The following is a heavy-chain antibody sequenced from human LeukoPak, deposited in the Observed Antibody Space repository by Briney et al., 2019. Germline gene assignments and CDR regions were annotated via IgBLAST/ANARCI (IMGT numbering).Heavy chain of an antibody. CDR2: ISSSSSTI. CDR3: ARGQGDYAFDY. D-gene: IGHD4-17*01. Sequence: GRSLRLSCAASGFTFSSYAMHWVRQAPGKGLEWVSYISSSSSTIYYADSVKGRFTISRDNAKNSLYLQMNSLRAEDTAVYYCARGQGDYAFDYWGQGTMVTVSS. V-gene: IGHV3-48*01. J-gene: IGHJ4*02. CDR1: GFTFSSYA.